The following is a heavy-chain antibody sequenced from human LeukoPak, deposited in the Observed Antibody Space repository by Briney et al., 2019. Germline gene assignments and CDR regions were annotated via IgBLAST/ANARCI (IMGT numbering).Heavy chain of an antibody. CDR1: GYSISSGYY. CDR3: ARGDRFDP. Sequence: SETLSLTCTVSGYSISSGYYWGWIRQPPGKGLEWIGSIYHSGSTYYNPSLKSRVTISVDTSKNQFSLKLSSVTAADTAVYYCARGDRFDPWGQGTLVTVSS. CDR2: IYHSGST. V-gene: IGHV4-38-2*02. J-gene: IGHJ5*02.